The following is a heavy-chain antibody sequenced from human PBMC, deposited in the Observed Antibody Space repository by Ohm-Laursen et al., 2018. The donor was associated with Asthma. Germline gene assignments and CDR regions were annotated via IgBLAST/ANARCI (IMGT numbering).Heavy chain of an antibody. CDR1: GFTFDDYA. CDR2: ISWNSGSI. D-gene: IGHD3-22*01. V-gene: IGHV3-9*01. Sequence: SLRLSCAASGFTFDDYAMHWVRQAPGKGLEWVSGISWNSGSIGYADSVKGRFTISRDNAKNSLYLQMNSLRPEDTALYYCAKDIRVTVTYAFDIWGQGTMVTVSS. J-gene: IGHJ3*02. CDR3: AKDIRVTVTYAFDI.